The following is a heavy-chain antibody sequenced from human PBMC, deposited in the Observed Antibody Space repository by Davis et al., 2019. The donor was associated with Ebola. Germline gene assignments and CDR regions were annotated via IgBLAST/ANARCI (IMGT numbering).Heavy chain of an antibody. CDR1: GFTFSSYG. V-gene: IGHV3-33*01. J-gene: IGHJ6*02. CDR2: IWYDGSNK. D-gene: IGHD3-10*01. CDR3: TRPGITMVQGVIEFVDV. Sequence: GGSLRLSCAASGFTFSSYGMHWVRQAPGKGLEWVAVIWYDGSNKYYADSVKGRFTISRDNSKNTAYLQMNSLKTEDTAVYYCTRPGITMVQGVIEFVDVWGQGTTVTVSS.